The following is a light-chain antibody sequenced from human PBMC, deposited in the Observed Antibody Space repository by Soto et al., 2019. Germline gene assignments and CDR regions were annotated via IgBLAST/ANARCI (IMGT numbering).Light chain of an antibody. CDR1: QSVYSNY. Sequence: EIVLTQSPGTLSLSPGERATLSCRASQSVYSNYLAWYQQKPGQAPKLLIYGASSRATGIPDRFSGSGSGTDFTLTISRLEPEDFAVYFCQQYGSSLSTFGQGTNLEIK. J-gene: IGKJ2*01. CDR3: QQYGSSLST. CDR2: GAS. V-gene: IGKV3-20*01.